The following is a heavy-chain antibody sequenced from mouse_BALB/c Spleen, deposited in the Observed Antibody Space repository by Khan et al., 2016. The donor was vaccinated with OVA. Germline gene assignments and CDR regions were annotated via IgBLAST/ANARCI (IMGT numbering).Heavy chain of an antibody. CDR1: GYTFTSYT. J-gene: IGHJ3*01. V-gene: IGHV1-4*01. CDR2: INPSNIYT. Sequence: QVQLQQSGAELARPGASVKMSCKASGYTFTSYTIHWVKQRPGQGLEWMGYINPSNIYTNYNQKFRDKATLTADKSSRAAYIQLSSLTSQDSAVYYCSRVGTYPGNYGAWFAYWGQGTLVTVSA. CDR3: SRVGTYPGNYGAWFAY. D-gene: IGHD2-10*01.